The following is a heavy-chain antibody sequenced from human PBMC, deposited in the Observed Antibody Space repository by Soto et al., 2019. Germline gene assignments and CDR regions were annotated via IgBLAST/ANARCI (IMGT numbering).Heavy chain of an antibody. CDR2: MNPNSGNT. Sequence: ASVKVSCKASGYTFGNNDISWVRQATGQGLEWMGWMNPNSGNTGYAQKFQGRVSMTRNTSITTAYLEPSSLRSDDTAIYYCARMATSGTLNWFDPWGQGTLVTVSS. CDR1: GYTFGNND. V-gene: IGHV1-8*01. CDR3: ARMATSGTLNWFDP. J-gene: IGHJ5*02.